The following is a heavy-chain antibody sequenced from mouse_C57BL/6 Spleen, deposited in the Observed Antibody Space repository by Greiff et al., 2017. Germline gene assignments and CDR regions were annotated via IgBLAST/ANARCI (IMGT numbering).Heavy chain of an antibody. CDR3: ARGGYDGYYGDYFDY. CDR2: IHPNSGST. Sequence: VQLQQSGAELVKPGASVKLSCTASGYTFTSYWMHWVKQRPGQGLEWIGMIHPNSGSTNYTEKVKSKATLTVDKSSSTAYMQLSSLTSEDSAVYYCARGGYDGYYGDYFDYWGQGTTLTVSS. D-gene: IGHD2-3*01. V-gene: IGHV1-64*01. J-gene: IGHJ2*01. CDR1: GYTFTSYW.